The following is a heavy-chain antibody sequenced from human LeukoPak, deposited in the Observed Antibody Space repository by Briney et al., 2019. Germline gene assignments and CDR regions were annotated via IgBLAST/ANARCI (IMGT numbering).Heavy chain of an antibody. CDR1: GYTLTELS. Sequence: ASVKVSCKVSGYTLTELSLHWVRQAPGQGLEWMGWINPNSGGTNYAQKFQGRVTMTRDTSISTAYMELSRLRSDDTAVYYCARDVARDAFDIWGQGTMVTVSS. J-gene: IGHJ3*02. CDR2: INPNSGGT. V-gene: IGHV1-2*02. CDR3: ARDVARDAFDI. D-gene: IGHD2-21*01.